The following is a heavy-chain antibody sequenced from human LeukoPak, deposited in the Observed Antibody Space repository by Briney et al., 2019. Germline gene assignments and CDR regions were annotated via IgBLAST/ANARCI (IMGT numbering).Heavy chain of an antibody. D-gene: IGHD5-12*01. Sequence: ASVKDSCKAFGYSLTNYYVNWVRQAPGQGLEWMGEINPSGGSTSYTQKFQGRITVTRDTYTNTVYMDLSSLRSEDTATYYCARGAPTTRIGAGRFDYWGQGSLLTVAS. CDR2: INPSGGST. V-gene: IGHV1-46*01. CDR1: GYSLTNYY. J-gene: IGHJ4*02. CDR3: ARGAPTTRIGAGRFDY.